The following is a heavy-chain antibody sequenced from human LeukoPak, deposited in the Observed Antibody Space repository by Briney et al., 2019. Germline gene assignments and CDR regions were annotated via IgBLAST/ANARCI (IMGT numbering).Heavy chain of an antibody. CDR2: ISTSGST. CDR1: GGSISSYY. CDR3: AKHLRRRFFSRTLGFDP. D-gene: IGHD3-3*01. V-gene: IGHV4-4*07. J-gene: IGHJ5*02. Sequence: SETLSLTCTVSGGSISSYYWSWIRQPAGKGLESIGHISTSGSTNYNPSLKSRVTISLDTSRNQFSLKVNSVAAADTAVYYCAKHLRRRFFSRTLGFDPWGQGTLVTVSS.